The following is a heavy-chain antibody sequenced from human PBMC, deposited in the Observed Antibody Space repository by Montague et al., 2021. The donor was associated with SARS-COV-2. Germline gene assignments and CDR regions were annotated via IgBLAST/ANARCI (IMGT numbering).Heavy chain of an antibody. V-gene: IGHV4-39*01. Sequence: SETLSLTCTVSGGSISSSSYYWGWIRQPPGKGLEWIGSIYYSGSTYYNPSLKSRVTISVDASKNQFSLKLSSVTAADTAVYYCASGWLYYYYMDVWGKGTTVTVSS. CDR1: GGSISSSSYY. CDR2: IYYSGST. J-gene: IGHJ6*03. CDR3: ASGWLYYYYMDV. D-gene: IGHD6-19*01.